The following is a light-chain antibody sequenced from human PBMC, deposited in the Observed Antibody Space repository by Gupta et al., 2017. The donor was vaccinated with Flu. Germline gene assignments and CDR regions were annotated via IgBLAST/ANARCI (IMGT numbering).Light chain of an antibody. Sequence: ALRSAAPRERATSHCSANRDGNSNLGWFQQRPGQPPRRLIYKASTRDTGIPARFSGSGSGTDFTLKISSVESEDVAVYYCKKYKHWPRTFGLGTKVEIK. CDR3: KKYKHWPRT. CDR1: RDGNSN. CDR2: KAS. J-gene: IGKJ1*01. V-gene: IGKV3-15*01.